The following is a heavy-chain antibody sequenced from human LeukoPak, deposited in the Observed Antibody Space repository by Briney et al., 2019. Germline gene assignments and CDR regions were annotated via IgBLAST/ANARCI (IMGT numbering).Heavy chain of an antibody. D-gene: IGHD4-23*01. CDR2: IRYDGSNK. V-gene: IGHV3-30*02. J-gene: IGHJ3*02. CDR1: GFTFSSYG. CDR3: AKDGGVTVVDAFDI. Sequence: GGSLGLSCAASGFTFSSYGMHWVRRAPGKGLEWVAFIRYDGSNKYYADSVKGRFTISRDNSKNTLYLQMNSLRAEDTAVYYCAKDGGVTVVDAFDIWGQGTMVTVSS.